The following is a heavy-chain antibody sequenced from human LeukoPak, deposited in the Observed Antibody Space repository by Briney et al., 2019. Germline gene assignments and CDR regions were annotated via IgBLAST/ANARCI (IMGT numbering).Heavy chain of an antibody. D-gene: IGHD3-22*01. V-gene: IGHV4-34*01. Sequence: GSLRLSCAASGFTFDDYGMSWIRQPPGKGLEWIGEINHSGSTNYNPSLKSRVTISVDTSKNQFSLKLSSVTAADTAVYYCARVRVTMIVVGSHYFDYWGQGTLVTVSS. CDR1: GFTFDDYG. CDR2: INHSGST. CDR3: ARVRVTMIVVGSHYFDY. J-gene: IGHJ4*02.